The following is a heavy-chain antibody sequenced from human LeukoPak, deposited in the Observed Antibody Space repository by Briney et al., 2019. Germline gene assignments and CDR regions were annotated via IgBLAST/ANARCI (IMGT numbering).Heavy chain of an antibody. D-gene: IGHD5-18*01. J-gene: IGHJ4*02. Sequence: SETVSVTCMVSGGSISSNSYHWVWIRPPPGKGLEWIGSLYYSGSTYYNPSLESRVNISVDTSKNQFSLKLSSVTRGDTGLYYCARERTNTAMAGDYDYWGQGTLVTVSS. V-gene: IGHV4-39*02. CDR1: GGSISSNSYH. CDR2: LYYSGST. CDR3: ARERTNTAMAGDYDY.